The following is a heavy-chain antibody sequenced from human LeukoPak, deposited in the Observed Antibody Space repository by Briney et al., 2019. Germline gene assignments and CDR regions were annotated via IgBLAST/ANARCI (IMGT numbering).Heavy chain of an antibody. Sequence: GGSLRLSCAASGFTFSSYGMHWVRRAPGKGLEWVAVISYDGSNKYYADSVKGRFTISRDNSKNTLYLQMNSLRAEDTAVYYCAKWGMVRGVLYFDYWGQGTLVTVSS. CDR1: GFTFSSYG. CDR2: ISYDGSNK. J-gene: IGHJ4*02. CDR3: AKWGMVRGVLYFDY. D-gene: IGHD3-10*01. V-gene: IGHV3-30*18.